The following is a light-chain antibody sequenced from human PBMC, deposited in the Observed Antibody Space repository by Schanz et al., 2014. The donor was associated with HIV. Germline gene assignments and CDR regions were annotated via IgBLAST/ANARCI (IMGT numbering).Light chain of an antibody. Sequence: NFMLTQPHSVSESPGKTVAISCTRSIGSIASDSVQWYQLHPGSAPILVIRGNDPRPSGVPDRFSGSIDRSSNSASLIISRLEAEDEADYCCHSSDVLSLGCFGGGTKVTVL. CDR3: HSSDVLSLGC. CDR2: GND. CDR1: IGSIASDS. J-gene: IGLJ2*01. V-gene: IGLV6-57*04.